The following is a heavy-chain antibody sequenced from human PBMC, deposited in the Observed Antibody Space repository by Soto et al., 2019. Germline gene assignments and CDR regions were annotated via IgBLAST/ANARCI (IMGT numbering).Heavy chain of an antibody. D-gene: IGHD1-26*01. V-gene: IGHV2-26*01. J-gene: IGHJ4*02. Sequence: QVNLKESGPVLVKTTETLTLTCTVSGFSLSIARMSVSWIRQPPGKALEWLAHIFSNDAKSYSASLKNRLTISKDTAKSQVVLTMTKMDPVDTATYYCARIRGWSWIGPNDYWGQGTLVTVSS. CDR1: GFSLSIARMS. CDR2: IFSNDAK. CDR3: ARIRGWSWIGPNDY.